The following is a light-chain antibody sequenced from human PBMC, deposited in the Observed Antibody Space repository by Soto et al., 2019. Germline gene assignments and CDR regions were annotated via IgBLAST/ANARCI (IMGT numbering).Light chain of an antibody. V-gene: IGKV1-5*01. CDR2: DVS. Sequence: DIQMTQSPSTLSASVGDRVTITCRASQSISHWLAWYQQKPGKAPKVLIYDVSTLQSGVPSRFSGGGSGTEFTLTITGLQPDDFATYYCQEYTTYSRTFGQGTKVEVK. CDR1: QSISHW. J-gene: IGKJ1*01. CDR3: QEYTTYSRT.